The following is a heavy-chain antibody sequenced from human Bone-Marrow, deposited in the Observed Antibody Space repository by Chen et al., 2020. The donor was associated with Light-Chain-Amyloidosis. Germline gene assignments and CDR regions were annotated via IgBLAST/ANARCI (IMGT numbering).Heavy chain of an antibody. CDR2: IRRDGSRM. V-gene: IGHV3-7*03. D-gene: IGHD1-26*01. CDR3: ARDVNHASGEAYYDAFDV. CDR1: GFSFSNYW. J-gene: IGHJ3*01. Sequence: EVQLVESGGGLVQPGGSLRLSCAASGFSFSNYWMTWVSQAPGKGLEWVANIRRDGSRMYYVDSVEGRFTVSRDNAKNSLYLQMNSLRADDTAVYYCARDVNHASGEAYYDAFDVWGQGTTVTVSS.